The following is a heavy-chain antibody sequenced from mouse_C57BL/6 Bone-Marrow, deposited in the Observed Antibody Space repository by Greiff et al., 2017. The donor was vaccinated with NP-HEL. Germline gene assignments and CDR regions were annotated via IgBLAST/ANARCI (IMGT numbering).Heavy chain of an antibody. CDR2: IDPSDSYT. V-gene: IGHV1-59*01. CDR1: GYTFTSYW. Sequence: QVQLQQPGAELVRPGTSVKLSCKASGYTFTSYWMHWVKQRPGQGLEWIGVIDPSDSYTNYNQKFKGKATLTVDTSSSTAYMQLSSLTSEDTAVDYCARGGKASFDYWGQGTTLTVSS. CDR3: ARGGKASFDY. J-gene: IGHJ2*01. D-gene: IGHD1-1*02.